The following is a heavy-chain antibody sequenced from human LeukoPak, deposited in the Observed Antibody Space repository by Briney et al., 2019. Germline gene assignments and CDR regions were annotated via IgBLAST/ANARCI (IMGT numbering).Heavy chain of an antibody. V-gene: IGHV4-39*07. D-gene: IGHD6-13*01. CDR3: ARVRAAAIPYYFDY. CDR1: GGSISSSSYY. Sequence: SETLSLTCTVSGGSISSSSYYWGWIRQPPGKGLEWIGSIYYSGSTYYNPSLKTRVTISVDTSKNQFSLKLTSVTAADTAAYYCARVRAAAIPYYFDYWGQGTLVTVSS. CDR2: IYYSGST. J-gene: IGHJ4*02.